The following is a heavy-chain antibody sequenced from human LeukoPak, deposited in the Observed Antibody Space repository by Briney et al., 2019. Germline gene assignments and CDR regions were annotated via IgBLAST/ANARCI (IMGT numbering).Heavy chain of an antibody. CDR3: AIDIGGSNDY. V-gene: IGHV3-30*03. D-gene: IGHD3-16*01. Sequence: GGSLRLSCAASGFIFSNYGMHWVRQAPGKGLEWVAVISYDGSNKYYADSVKGRFTISRDNSKNTLYLQMNSLRAEDTAVYYCAIDIGGSNDYWGQGTLVTVSS. CDR2: ISYDGSNK. J-gene: IGHJ4*02. CDR1: GFIFSNYG.